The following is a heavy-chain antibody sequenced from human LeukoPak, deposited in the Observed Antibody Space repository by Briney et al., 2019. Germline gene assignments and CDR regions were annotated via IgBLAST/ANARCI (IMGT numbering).Heavy chain of an antibody. CDR3: ASSGPYVAAAEAGNFDY. D-gene: IGHD6-13*01. CDR2: IIPIFGTA. Sequence: EASVKVSCKASGGTFSSYAISWVRQAPGQGLEWMGGIIPIFGTANYAQKFQGRVTITTDESTSTAYMELSSLRSEDTAVYYCASSGPYVAAAEAGNFDYWGQGTLVTVSS. CDR1: GGTFSSYA. J-gene: IGHJ4*02. V-gene: IGHV1-69*05.